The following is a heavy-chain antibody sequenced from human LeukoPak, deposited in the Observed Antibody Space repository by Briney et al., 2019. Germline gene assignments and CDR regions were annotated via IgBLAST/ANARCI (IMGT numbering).Heavy chain of an antibody. CDR1: GGSISSSSYY. J-gene: IGHJ4*02. D-gene: IGHD7-27*01. Sequence: SETLSLTCTVSGGSISSSSYYWGWIRQPPGKGLEWTGSIYYSGSTYYNPSLKSRVTISVDTSKNQFSLKLSSVTAADTAVYYCARDFSRGELGRLPYDWGQGTLVTVSS. CDR3: ARDFSRGELGRLPYD. V-gene: IGHV4-39*07. CDR2: IYYSGST.